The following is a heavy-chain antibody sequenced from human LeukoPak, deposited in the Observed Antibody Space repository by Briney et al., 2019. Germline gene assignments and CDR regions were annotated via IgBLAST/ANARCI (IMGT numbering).Heavy chain of an antibody. Sequence: PSQTLSLTCAVSGDSISSGGYSWSWIRQPPGKGLEWIGYIYYSGSTYYNPSLKSRVTISVDTSKNQFSLKLSSVTAADTAVYYCARSDGSGSFSWFDPWGQGTLVTVSS. J-gene: IGHJ5*02. CDR1: GDSISSGGYS. CDR3: ARSDGSGSFSWFDP. V-gene: IGHV4-30-4*07. CDR2: IYYSGST. D-gene: IGHD3-10*01.